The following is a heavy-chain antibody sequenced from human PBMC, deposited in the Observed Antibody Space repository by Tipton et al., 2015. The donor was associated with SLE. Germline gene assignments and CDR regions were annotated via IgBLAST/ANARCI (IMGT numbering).Heavy chain of an antibody. J-gene: IGHJ3*02. Sequence: GSLRLSCAASGFTFSSYSMNWVRQAPGKGLEWVSYISSSSSTIYYADSVKGRFTISRDNAKNSLYLQMNSLRAEDTAVYYCAKDHNSSGYYYELDAFDIWGQGTMVTVSS. D-gene: IGHD3-22*01. CDR1: GFTFSSYS. CDR3: AKDHNSSGYYYELDAFDI. V-gene: IGHV3-48*01. CDR2: ISSSSSTI.